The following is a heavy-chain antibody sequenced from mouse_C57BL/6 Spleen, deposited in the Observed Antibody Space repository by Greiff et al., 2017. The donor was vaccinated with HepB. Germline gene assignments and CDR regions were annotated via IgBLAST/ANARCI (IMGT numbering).Heavy chain of an antibody. Sequence: EVQLQQSVAELVRPGASVKLSCTASGFNIKNTYMHWVKQRPEQGLEWIGRIDPANGNTKYAPKFQGKATITADPSSNTAYLQLSSLTSEDNAIDYCASSDYGSSSWFAYWGQGTLVTVSA. CDR3: ASSDYGSSSWFAY. D-gene: IGHD1-1*01. CDR2: IDPANGNT. V-gene: IGHV14-3*01. J-gene: IGHJ3*01. CDR1: GFNIKNTY.